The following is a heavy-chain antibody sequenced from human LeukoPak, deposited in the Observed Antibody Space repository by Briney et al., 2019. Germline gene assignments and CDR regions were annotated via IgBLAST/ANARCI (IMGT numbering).Heavy chain of an antibody. D-gene: IGHD3-22*01. CDR1: GGSFSGYY. CDR2: INHSGST. J-gene: IGHJ4*02. CDR3: ARCRYYYDSSGYYKPIDY. V-gene: IGHV4-34*01. Sequence: PSETLSLTCAVYGGSFSGYYWSWIRQPSGKGLEWIGEINHSGSTNYNPSLKSRVTISVDTSKNQFSLKLSSVTAADTAVYYCARCRYYYDSSGYYKPIDYWGQGTLVTVSS.